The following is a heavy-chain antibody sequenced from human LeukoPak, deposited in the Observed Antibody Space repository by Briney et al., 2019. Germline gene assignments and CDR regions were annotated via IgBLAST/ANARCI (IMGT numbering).Heavy chain of an antibody. V-gene: IGHV4-59*06. D-gene: IGHD2-15*01. CDR2: IYYSGST. CDR1: GGSISSYY. CDR3: ARVRRGSGAFDI. Sequence: SETLSLTCTVSGGSISSYYWSWIRQPPGKGLEWIGYIYYSGSTYYNPSLKSRVTISVDTSKNQFSLKLSSVTAADTAVYYCARVRRGSGAFDIWGQGTMVTVSS. J-gene: IGHJ3*02.